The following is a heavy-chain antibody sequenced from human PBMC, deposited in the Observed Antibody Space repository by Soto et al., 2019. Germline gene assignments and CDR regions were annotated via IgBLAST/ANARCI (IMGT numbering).Heavy chain of an antibody. CDR3: ARGYSSGVRYFTY. CDR2: VYHSGTT. Sequence: LSLTCAVSGYSINSDFYWGWIRQPPGKGLEWVGSVYHSGTTYYNPSLKSRLAISVDTSNNHFSLKLSSVTAADTAVYYCARGYSSGVRYFTYWGQGTLVTVSS. CDR1: GYSINSDFY. V-gene: IGHV4-38-2*01. J-gene: IGHJ4*02. D-gene: IGHD5-12*01.